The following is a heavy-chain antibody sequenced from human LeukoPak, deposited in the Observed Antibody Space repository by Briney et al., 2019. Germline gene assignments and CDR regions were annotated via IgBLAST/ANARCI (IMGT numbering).Heavy chain of an antibody. CDR1: GGSFSGYY. CDR3: ARGRRGRYYDSSGYHFDY. CDR2: INHSGST. V-gene: IGHV4-34*01. Sequence: SETLSLTCAVYGGSFSGYYWSWIRQPPGKGLEWIGEINHSGSTNYNPSLKSRVTISVDTSKNQFSLKRSSVTAADTAVYYCARGRRGRYYDSSGYHFDYWGQGTLVTVSS. D-gene: IGHD3-22*01. J-gene: IGHJ4*02.